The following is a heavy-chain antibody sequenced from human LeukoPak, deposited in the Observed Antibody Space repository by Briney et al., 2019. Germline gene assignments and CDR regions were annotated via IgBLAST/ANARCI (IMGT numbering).Heavy chain of an antibody. CDR1: GYTFTSYG. V-gene: IGHV1-2*02. CDR3: ARERGYCSSTSCYFDY. J-gene: IGHJ4*02. CDR2: INPNSGGT. D-gene: IGHD2-2*01. Sequence: ASVKVSCKASGYTFTSYGISWVRQAPGQGLEWMGWINPNSGGTNYAQKFQGRVTMTRDTSISTAYMELSRLRSDDTAVYYCARERGYCSSTSCYFDYWGQGTLVTVSS.